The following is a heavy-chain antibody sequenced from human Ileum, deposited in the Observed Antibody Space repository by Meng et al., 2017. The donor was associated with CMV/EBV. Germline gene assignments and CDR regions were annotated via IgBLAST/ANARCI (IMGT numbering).Heavy chain of an antibody. CDR2: VNYSGSN. CDR1: CDFVKITNYY. V-gene: IGHV4-39*07. J-gene: IGHJ4*02. CDR3: ARDMTNRWFYY. D-gene: IGHD4-11*01. Sequence: QVQLQASGRGLKPASATLSPSSAFVCDFVKITNYYWALLRAPRVQCMGWIATVNYSGSNYDKSSLKSRVTLSVATSKNQFSLKLSCVTAADTAMYYCARDMTNRWFYYWGQGILVTVSS.